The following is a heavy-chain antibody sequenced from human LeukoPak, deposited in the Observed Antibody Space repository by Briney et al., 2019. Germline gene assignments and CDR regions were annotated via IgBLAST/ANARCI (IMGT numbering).Heavy chain of an antibody. CDR2: ISSSGGST. CDR1: GFTFSSYA. J-gene: IGHJ4*02. Sequence: GGFLRLSCAASGFTFSSYAMSWVRQSPGKGLEWVSTISSSGGSTYYADSVKGRFTISRDNSKNTLYLQMNSLRAEDTAVYYCARHGYGSGWDTYYFDYWGQGTLVTVSS. V-gene: IGHV3-23*01. CDR3: ARHGYGSGWDTYYFDY. D-gene: IGHD6-19*01.